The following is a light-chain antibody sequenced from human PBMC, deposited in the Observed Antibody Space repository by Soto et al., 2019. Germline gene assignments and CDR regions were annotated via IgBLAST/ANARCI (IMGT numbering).Light chain of an antibody. CDR3: PAWDDSLSGYV. J-gene: IGLJ1*01. V-gene: IGLV1-47*01. CDR2: RNN. CDR1: SSNIGSNY. Sequence: QSVLTQPPSASGTPGQRVTISCSGSSSNIGSNYVYWYQQLPGTAPKLLIYRNNQRPSGVPDRCSGSKSGASASLAISGLRSEDEADYYCPAWDDSLSGYVFGTGTKLTVL.